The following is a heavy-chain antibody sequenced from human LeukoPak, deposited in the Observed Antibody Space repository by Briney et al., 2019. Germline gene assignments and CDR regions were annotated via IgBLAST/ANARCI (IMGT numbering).Heavy chain of an antibody. Sequence: GGSLRLSCAASGFDFSYYSMNWVRQAPGKGLDWVSSISGTSGRSYRKYADSVKGRFTISRDNAKNSLYLQMNSLRAEDTAVYYCARDYRYSSSSYYFDYWGQGTLVTVSS. V-gene: IGHV3-21*01. D-gene: IGHD6-6*01. J-gene: IGHJ4*02. CDR3: ARDYRYSSSSYYFDY. CDR2: ISGTSGRSYR. CDR1: GFDFSYYS.